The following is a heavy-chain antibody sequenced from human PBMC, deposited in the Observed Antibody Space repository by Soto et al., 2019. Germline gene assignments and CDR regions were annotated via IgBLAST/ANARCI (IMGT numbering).Heavy chain of an antibody. Sequence: QITLKESGPTLVKPTQTLTLTCTFSGFSLSTSGVGVAWIRQPPGKALEWLALIYWDDDKRYRPSLESRLTIPKDTYKNQVVLTMTNMDSVATATYYCAYLPCSGGSCYWFSFSGMDVWGQGTTVSVSS. D-gene: IGHD2-15*01. J-gene: IGHJ6*02. CDR1: GFSLSTSGVG. V-gene: IGHV2-5*02. CDR2: IYWDDDK. CDR3: AYLPCSGGSCYWFSFSGMDV.